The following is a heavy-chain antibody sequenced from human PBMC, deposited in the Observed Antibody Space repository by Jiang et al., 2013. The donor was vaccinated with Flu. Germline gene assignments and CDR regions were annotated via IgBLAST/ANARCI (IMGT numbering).Heavy chain of an antibody. CDR3: ARAHGSGWDTRGYYFDY. V-gene: IGHV6-1*01. J-gene: IGHJ4*02. D-gene: IGHD6-19*01. CDR1: GDSVSSNSAA. Sequence: SQTLSLTCAISGDSVSSNSAAWNWIRQSPSRGLEWLGRTYYRSKWYNDYAVSVKSRITINPDTSKNQFSLQLNSVTPEDTAVYYCARAHGSGWDTRGYYFDYWGQGTLVTVSS. CDR2: TYYRSKWYN.